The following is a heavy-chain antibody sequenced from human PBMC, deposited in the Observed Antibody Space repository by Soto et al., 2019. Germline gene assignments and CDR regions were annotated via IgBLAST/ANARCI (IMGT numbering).Heavy chain of an antibody. J-gene: IGHJ5*02. Sequence: PGGSLRLSCAASGFTFDDYGMSWVRQAPGKGLEWVSGINWNGGGTGYADSVKGRFTISRDNAKNSLYLQMNSLRAEDTALYHCAASIYSYGAFDPWGQGTLVTVSS. V-gene: IGHV3-20*01. CDR1: GFTFDDYG. CDR2: INWNGGGT. D-gene: IGHD5-18*01. CDR3: AASIYSYGAFDP.